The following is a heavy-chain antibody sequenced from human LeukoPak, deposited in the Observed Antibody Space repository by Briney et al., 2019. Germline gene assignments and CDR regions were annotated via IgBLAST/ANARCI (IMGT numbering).Heavy chain of an antibody. V-gene: IGHV3-23*01. CDR2: ISGSGSST. J-gene: IGHJ4*02. CDR3: AKQRGGTYYDSSGFYDY. D-gene: IGHD3-22*01. Sequence: GGSLRFSCAASGFTFSNYAMSWVRQAPGKGLEWVSAISGSGSSTYYADSVKGRFTISRDNSKNTLSLQMISLRAEDTAVYYCAKQRGGTYYDSSGFYDYWGQGTLVTVSS. CDR1: GFTFSNYA.